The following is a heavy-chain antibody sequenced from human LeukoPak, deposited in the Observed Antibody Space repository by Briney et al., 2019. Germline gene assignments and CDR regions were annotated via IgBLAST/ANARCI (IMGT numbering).Heavy chain of an antibody. J-gene: IGHJ3*02. CDR2: IRYDGSNK. Sequence: GSLRLSCAASGFTFSSYGMHWVRQAPGKGLEWVAFIRYDGSNKYYADSVKGRFTISRDNSKNTLYLQMNSLRAEDTAVYYCAKGLVLLWFGELLPDAFDIWGQGTMVTVSS. D-gene: IGHD3-10*01. CDR3: AKGLVLLWFGELLPDAFDI. CDR1: GFTFSSYG. V-gene: IGHV3-30*02.